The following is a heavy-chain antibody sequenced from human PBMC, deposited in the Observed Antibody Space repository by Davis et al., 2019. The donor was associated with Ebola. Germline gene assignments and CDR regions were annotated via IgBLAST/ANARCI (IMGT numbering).Heavy chain of an antibody. CDR3: ATTIFGVALHDY. D-gene: IGHD3-3*01. Sequence: GESLKISCAASGFTFDDYAMHWVRQAPGKGLEWVSLISGDGGSTYYADSVKGRFTISRDNAKNSLYLQMNSLRAEDTAVYYCATTIFGVALHDYWGQGTLVTVSS. J-gene: IGHJ4*02. CDR2: ISGDGGST. CDR1: GFTFDDYA. V-gene: IGHV3-43*02.